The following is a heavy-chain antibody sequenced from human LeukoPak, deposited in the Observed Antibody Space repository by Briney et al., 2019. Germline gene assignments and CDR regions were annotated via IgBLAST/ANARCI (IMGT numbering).Heavy chain of an antibody. D-gene: IGHD6-19*01. J-gene: IGHJ5*02. Sequence: GGSLRLSCTASGFRFGDYAMAWFRQSPGKGLEWVGRIKSKTDGGTTDYAAPVKGRFTISRDDSKNTLYLQMNSLKTEDTAVYYCTTDPPIAVAATNWFDPWGQGTLVTVSS. CDR1: GFRFGDYA. V-gene: IGHV3-15*01. CDR3: TTDPPIAVAATNWFDP. CDR2: IKSKTDGGTT.